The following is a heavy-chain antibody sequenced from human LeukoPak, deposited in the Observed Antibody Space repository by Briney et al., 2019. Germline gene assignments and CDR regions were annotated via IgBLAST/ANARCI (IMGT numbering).Heavy chain of an antibody. CDR2: ISYDGSNK. J-gene: IGHJ4*02. V-gene: IGHV3-30-3*01. CDR3: ARPLPTMIVVRPPHY. D-gene: IGHD3-22*01. CDR1: GFTFSSYA. Sequence: GRSLRLSCAASGFTFSSYAMHWVRQAPGKGLEWVAVISYDGSNKYYADSVKGRFTISRDNSKNTLYLQMNSLRAEDTAVYYCARPLPTMIVVRPPHYWGQGTLATVSS.